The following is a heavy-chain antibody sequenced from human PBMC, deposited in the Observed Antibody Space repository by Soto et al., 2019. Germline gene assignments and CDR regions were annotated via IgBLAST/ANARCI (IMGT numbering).Heavy chain of an antibody. J-gene: IGHJ4*02. D-gene: IGHD5-12*01. Sequence: PGGALRLGCAGSVFTFSTYAMNWVRQAPGKGLEWVSSISSTSSFRYYADSVKGRFNISRDNAKNSLYLQMNSLTAQDTAVYYCARGAPGPDGYNLASPHWGPGTLPTVFS. V-gene: IGHV3-21*01. CDR2: ISSTSSFR. CDR3: ARGAPGPDGYNLASPH. CDR1: VFTFSTYA.